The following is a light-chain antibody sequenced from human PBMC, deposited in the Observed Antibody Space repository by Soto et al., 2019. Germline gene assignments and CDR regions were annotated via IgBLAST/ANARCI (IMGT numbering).Light chain of an antibody. V-gene: IGKV3-20*01. Sequence: IVCTQYPGTLSLSPGERSTLSCRAIQSVSSSYLAWYQQKPGQAPRLLIYGAYSRATGIPDRLSGSGSGTDFTLPISRLEPEDFAVYYCQQYGSSPLTVGGGTKVEIK. J-gene: IGKJ4*01. CDR3: QQYGSSPLT. CDR1: QSVSSSY. CDR2: GAY.